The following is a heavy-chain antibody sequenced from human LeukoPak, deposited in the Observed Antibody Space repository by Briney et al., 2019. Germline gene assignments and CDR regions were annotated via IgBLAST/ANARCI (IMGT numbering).Heavy chain of an antibody. CDR2: INPNSGGT. CDR1: GYTFTGYY. D-gene: IGHD3-3*01. CDR3: ARDHSGPLRFLEWLWRNYYYGMDV. V-gene: IGHV1-2*06. Sequence: EASVKVSCKASGYTFTGYYMHWVRQAPGQGLEWMGRINPNSGGTNYAQKLQGRVTMTTDTSTSTAYMELRSLRSDDTAVYYCARDHSGPLRFLEWLWRNYYYGMDVWGQGTTVTVSS. J-gene: IGHJ6*02.